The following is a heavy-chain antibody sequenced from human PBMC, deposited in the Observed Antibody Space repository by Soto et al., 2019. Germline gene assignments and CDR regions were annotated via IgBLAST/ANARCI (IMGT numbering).Heavy chain of an antibody. CDR3: AKGWASGWYVGYYFDY. V-gene: IGHV3-48*03. CDR2: ISGSDGTI. D-gene: IGHD6-19*01. J-gene: IGHJ4*02. Sequence: GGSLRLSCEASGFTFSHYEMNWVRQAPGKGLEWVSYISGSDGTIYYADSVKGRFTISRDNAKHSLYLQMNSLRAEDTAVYYCAKGWASGWYVGYYFDYWGQGTLVTVSS. CDR1: GFTFSHYE.